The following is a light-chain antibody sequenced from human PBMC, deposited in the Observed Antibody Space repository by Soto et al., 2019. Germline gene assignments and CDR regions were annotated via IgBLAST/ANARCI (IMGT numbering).Light chain of an antibody. CDR2: AAS. CDR1: QGISSY. J-gene: IGKJ5*01. Sequence: AIRMTQSPSSFSASTGDRVTITCLSSQGISSYLAWYPQKPGKASKLLIYAASTLQSGVPSRFSGSGSGTDFTLTISCLQSQDFATYYCQQYYSYLLTFGQGTRL. V-gene: IGKV1-8*01. CDR3: QQYYSYLLT.